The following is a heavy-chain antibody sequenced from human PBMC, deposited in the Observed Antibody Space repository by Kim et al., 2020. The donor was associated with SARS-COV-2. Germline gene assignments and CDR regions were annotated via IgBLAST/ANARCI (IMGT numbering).Heavy chain of an antibody. CDR1: GDSVSSTSAA. J-gene: IGHJ4*02. CDR3: ARGVWGDTAGFEFDY. D-gene: IGHD3-10*01. CDR2: TYYRSKWYN. Sequence: SQTLSLTCAISGDSVSSTSAAWHWLRQSPSRGLEWLGRTYYRSKWYNDYAVSVKRRITINPNTSKNQFSLQLNSVTPEATAVNYCARGVWGDTAGFEFDYWGQGTLVTVSS. V-gene: IGHV6-1*01.